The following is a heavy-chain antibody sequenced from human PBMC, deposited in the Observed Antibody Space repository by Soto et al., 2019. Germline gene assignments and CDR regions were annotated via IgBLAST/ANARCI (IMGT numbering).Heavy chain of an antibody. CDR1: GFTFSNYA. V-gene: IGHV3-23*01. CDR2: ISDSGAVT. J-gene: IGHJ4*02. CDR3: AKGEWELPTYFDV. Sequence: EVQLLESGGGLVQPGGSLRLSCVASGFTFSNYAMTWVRQAPGKGLEWLSTISDSGAVTFYADSVKGRFTVSRDSSKNTLFLQMISLRPEDTALYYCAKGEWELPTYFDVWGKGTLVTVSS. D-gene: IGHD1-26*01.